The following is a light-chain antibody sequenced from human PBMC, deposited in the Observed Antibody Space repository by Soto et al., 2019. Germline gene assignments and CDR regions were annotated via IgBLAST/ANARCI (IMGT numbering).Light chain of an antibody. CDR3: SSYTSSTTFYV. CDR1: SSDVGGYNF. J-gene: IGLJ1*01. Sequence: QSALTQPASVSGSPGQSITISCTGTSSDVGGYNFVSWYQQHPGKAPTLMIYDVSNPPSGVSNRFSGSKSGNTASLTISGLRTEDEADYYCSSYTSSTTFYVFGTGTKLTVL. V-gene: IGLV2-14*03. CDR2: DVS.